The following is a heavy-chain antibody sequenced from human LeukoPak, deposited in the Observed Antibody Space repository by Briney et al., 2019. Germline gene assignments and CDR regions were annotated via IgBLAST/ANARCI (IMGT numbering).Heavy chain of an antibody. Sequence: GESLKISCKGSGYSFTSYWIGWVRQMPGKGLEWMGIIYPGDSDTRYSPSFQGQVTISADKSIRTAYLQWSSLKASDTAMYYCARGYSYVYVGGAFYIWGQGTMVTVSS. CDR3: ARGYSYVYVGGAFYI. D-gene: IGHD5-18*01. V-gene: IGHV5-51*01. J-gene: IGHJ3*02. CDR1: GYSFTSYW. CDR2: IYPGDSDT.